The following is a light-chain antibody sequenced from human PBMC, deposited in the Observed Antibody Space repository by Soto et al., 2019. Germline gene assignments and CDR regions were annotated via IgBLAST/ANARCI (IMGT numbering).Light chain of an antibody. V-gene: IGKV3-20*01. CDR1: QSVSNNY. J-gene: IGKJ1*01. Sequence: EVLLTPSPDPLSLSGGERATLSCRASQSVSNNYLAWYQQKPGQAPRLLIYGASNRATGIPDRFSGSGSGTDFTLTISSLQPDDFATYYCQHYNRYSEAFGQGTKVDIK. CDR3: QHYNRYSEA. CDR2: GAS.